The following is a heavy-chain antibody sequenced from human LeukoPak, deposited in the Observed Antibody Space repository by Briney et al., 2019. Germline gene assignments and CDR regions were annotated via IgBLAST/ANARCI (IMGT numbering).Heavy chain of an antibody. CDR1: GGSISSYY. V-gene: IGHV4-39*01. CDR3: ARLYGSGSLYYYYYMDV. Sequence: PSETLSLTCTVSGGSISSYYWGWIRQPPGKGLEWIGSIYHSGSTYYNPSLKSRVTISVDTSKNQFSLKLSSVTAADTAVYYCARLYGSGSLYYYYYMDVWGKGTTVTVSS. CDR2: IYHSGST. J-gene: IGHJ6*03. D-gene: IGHD3-10*01.